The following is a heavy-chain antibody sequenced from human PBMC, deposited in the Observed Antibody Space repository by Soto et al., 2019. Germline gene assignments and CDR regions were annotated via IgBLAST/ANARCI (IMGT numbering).Heavy chain of an antibody. D-gene: IGHD6-19*01. V-gene: IGHV1-18*04. J-gene: IGHJ3*02. Sequence: ASVKVSCKASGYTFTSYYMPWVRQAPVQGLEWMGWISAYNGNTNYAQKLQGRVTMTTDTSTSTAYMELRSLRSDDTAVYYCARDRAVLDAFDIWGQGTMVTVSS. CDR3: ARDRAVLDAFDI. CDR2: ISAYNGNT. CDR1: GYTFTSYY.